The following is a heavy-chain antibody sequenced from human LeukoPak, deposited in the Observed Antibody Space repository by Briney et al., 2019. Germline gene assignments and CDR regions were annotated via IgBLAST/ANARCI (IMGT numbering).Heavy chain of an antibody. V-gene: IGHV4-4*07. D-gene: IGHD3-22*01. CDR2: IYTSGST. CDR1: GGSISSYY. Sequence: SETLSLTCTVSGGSISSYYWSWIRQPAGKGLEWIGRIYTSGSTNYNPSLKSRVTMSVETSKNQFSLKLSSVTAADTAVYYCARERRYYYDSRGYPATLIDYWGQGTLVTVSS. CDR3: ARERRYYYDSRGYPATLIDY. J-gene: IGHJ4*02.